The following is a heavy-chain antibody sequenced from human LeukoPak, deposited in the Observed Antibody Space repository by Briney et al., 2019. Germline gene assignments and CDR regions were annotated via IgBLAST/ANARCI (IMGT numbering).Heavy chain of an antibody. J-gene: IGHJ4*02. V-gene: IGHV1-3*01. CDR1: GYTFSNYA. CDR2: INAGNGHT. Sequence: ASVKVSCKASGYTFSNYAIHWVRQAPGQRFEWMRWINAGNGHTKYSQNFQGRVTITRDSSASTAYMELSSLTSEDTAVYYCARGIWSARTVNYYLDYWGQGTLVTVSS. D-gene: IGHD2-21*01. CDR3: ARGIWSARTVNYYLDY.